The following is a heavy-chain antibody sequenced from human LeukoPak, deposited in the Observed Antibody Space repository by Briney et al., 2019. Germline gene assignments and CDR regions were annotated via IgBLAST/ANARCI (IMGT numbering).Heavy chain of an antibody. CDR1: GFTFSSYW. Sequence: PGGSLRLSCAASGFTFSSYWMHWVRQAPGKGLVWVSRFNSDGSSTSYADSVKGRFTISRDYAKNTLFLQMNSLRAEDTAVYYCARDGDILTRYDVYFDYWGQGTLVTVSS. D-gene: IGHD3-9*01. CDR2: FNSDGSST. J-gene: IGHJ4*02. CDR3: ARDGDILTRYDVYFDY. V-gene: IGHV3-74*01.